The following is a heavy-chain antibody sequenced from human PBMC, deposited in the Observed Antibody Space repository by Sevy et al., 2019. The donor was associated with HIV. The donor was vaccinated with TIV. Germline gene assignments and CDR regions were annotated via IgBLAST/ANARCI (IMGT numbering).Heavy chain of an antibody. CDR1: GYSISSGFY. V-gene: IGHV4-38-2*01. CDR3: ARLGIAVAGYFDY. J-gene: IGHJ4*02. CDR2: MYHSGST. Sequence: SETLSLTCAVSGYSISSGFYWGWIRQPPGKGLEWIVLMYHSGSTYYNSSLQSRVTISVDTSKYQFSLELTSVTAADTAVYYCARLGIAVAGYFDYWGQGTLVTVSS. D-gene: IGHD6-19*01.